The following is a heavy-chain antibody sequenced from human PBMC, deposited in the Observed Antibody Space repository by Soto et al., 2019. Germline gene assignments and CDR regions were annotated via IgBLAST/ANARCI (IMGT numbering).Heavy chain of an antibody. V-gene: IGHV3-30*18. CDR1: GFTFSNYG. CDR3: AQDRGSCSGGSCFYSIYY. Sequence: QVQLVESGGGAVQPGRSLRLSCAASGFTFSNYGMYWVRQAPGKGLEWVAVISYDGSNKDYADSVKGRFTISRDNSKNTLYLQMNSLRPDDTAVYYCAQDRGSCSGGSCFYSIYYWGQETLVTVSS. D-gene: IGHD2-15*01. CDR2: ISYDGSNK. J-gene: IGHJ4*02.